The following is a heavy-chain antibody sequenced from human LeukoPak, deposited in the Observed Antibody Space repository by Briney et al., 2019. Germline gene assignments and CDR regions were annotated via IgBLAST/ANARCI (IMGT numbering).Heavy chain of an antibody. CDR3: ARDGQQLPYYFGMDV. D-gene: IGHD6-13*01. Sequence: GASVKVSCKASGGTFSSYAISWVRQAPAQGLEWMGWISAYNGNTNYAQKLQGRVTVTTDTSTSTARMELRSLRSDDTAVYYCARDGQQLPYYFGMDVWGQGTTVTVSS. V-gene: IGHV1-18*01. CDR1: GGTFSSYA. CDR2: ISAYNGNT. J-gene: IGHJ6*02.